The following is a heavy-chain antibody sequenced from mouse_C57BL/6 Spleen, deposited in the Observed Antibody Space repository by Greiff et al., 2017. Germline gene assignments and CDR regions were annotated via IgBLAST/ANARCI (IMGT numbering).Heavy chain of an antibody. D-gene: IGHD2-4*01. Sequence: VQLQQPGAELVRPGSSVKLSCKASGYTFTSYWMHWVKQRPIQGLEWIGNIDPSDSETHYNQKFKDKATLTVDKSSSTAYMQLSSLTSEDSAVYYCARAYDYDGVYYAMDYWGQGTSVTVSS. CDR3: ARAYDYDGVYYAMDY. CDR1: GYTFTSYW. V-gene: IGHV1-52*01. J-gene: IGHJ4*01. CDR2: IDPSDSET.